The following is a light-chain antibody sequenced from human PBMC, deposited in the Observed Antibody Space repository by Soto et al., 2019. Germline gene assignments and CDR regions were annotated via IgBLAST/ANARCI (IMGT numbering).Light chain of an antibody. CDR3: QVWDSDSEVV. V-gene: IGLV3-21*02. J-gene: IGLJ2*01. CDR1: DIRSKS. Sequence: SYVLTQAPSVSVAPGQTATITFGGNDIRSKSVHWYHQRPGQPPVLVVYDDRKRPSGIPDRFSASNSGPTATLTISRVEAGDEGDYYCQVWDSDSEVVFGGGTKVTVL. CDR2: DDR.